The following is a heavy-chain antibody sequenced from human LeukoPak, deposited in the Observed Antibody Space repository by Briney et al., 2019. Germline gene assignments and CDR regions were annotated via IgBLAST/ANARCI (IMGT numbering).Heavy chain of an antibody. Sequence: SQTLSLTCAVSGGSISSGGYSWSWIRQPPGKGLEWIGYIYHSGSTSYNPSLKSRVTISVDRSKNQFSLKLSSVTPADTAVYYCARGRVNYDYWGQGTLVTVSS. J-gene: IGHJ4*02. CDR1: GGSISSGGYS. CDR2: IYHSGST. D-gene: IGHD3-10*01. CDR3: ARGRVNYDY. V-gene: IGHV4-30-2*01.